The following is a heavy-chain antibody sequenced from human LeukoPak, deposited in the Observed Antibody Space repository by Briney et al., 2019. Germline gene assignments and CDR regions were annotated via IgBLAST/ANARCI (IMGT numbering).Heavy chain of an antibody. D-gene: IGHD1-26*01. CDR2: IYLGDSDT. CDR3: ARPVEVGATTGFDY. Sequence: GESLEISCKGSGYSFISYWIGWVRQMPGKGLEWMGTIYLGDSDTRYSPSFQGQVTISADKSISTAYLQWSSLKAADTATYYCARPVEVGATTGFDYWGQGTLATVSS. V-gene: IGHV5-51*01. CDR1: GYSFISYW. J-gene: IGHJ4*02.